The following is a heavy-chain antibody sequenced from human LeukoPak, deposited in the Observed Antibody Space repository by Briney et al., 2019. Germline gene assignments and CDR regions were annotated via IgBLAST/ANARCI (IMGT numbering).Heavy chain of an antibody. Sequence: PGGSLRLSCAASGFTFSSYAMHWVRQASGKGLEWVGRIRSKANSYATAYAASVKGRFTISRDDSKNTAYLQMNSLKTEDTAVYYCTITGSSLGDYWGQGTLVTVSS. J-gene: IGHJ4*02. CDR3: TITGSSLGDY. CDR2: IRSKANSYAT. D-gene: IGHD3-10*01. V-gene: IGHV3-73*01. CDR1: GFTFSSYA.